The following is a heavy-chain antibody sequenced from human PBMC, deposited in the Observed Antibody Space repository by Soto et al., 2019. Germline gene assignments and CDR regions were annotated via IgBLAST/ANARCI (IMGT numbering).Heavy chain of an antibody. D-gene: IGHD1-1*01. Sequence: SETRSFTWAVYGGSFRCYYWSRSRQPPWKGLEWMGESNHSGSTNYKPSLKSRVTISLDTSKNQFSLKLRSLTAADTAAYSSASWKDDGMGVWHQGTTVTSSS. CDR1: GGSFRCYY. CDR3: ASWKDDGMGV. V-gene: IGHV4-34*01. CDR2: SNHSGST. J-gene: IGHJ6*02.